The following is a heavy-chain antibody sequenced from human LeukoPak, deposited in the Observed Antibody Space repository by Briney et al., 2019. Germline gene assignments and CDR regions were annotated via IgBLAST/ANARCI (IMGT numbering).Heavy chain of an antibody. Sequence: PSETLSLTCTVSGASIGSYYWNWFRQPPGKGLEWIGYIYYSGSTDYNPSLKSRVTISVDTSKNQFSLKLTSVTAADTAVYYCARERRYSSRPDALDIWGQGTVVTVSS. CDR2: IYYSGST. CDR3: ARERRYSSRPDALDI. CDR1: GASIGSYY. V-gene: IGHV4-59*01. D-gene: IGHD2-2*01. J-gene: IGHJ3*02.